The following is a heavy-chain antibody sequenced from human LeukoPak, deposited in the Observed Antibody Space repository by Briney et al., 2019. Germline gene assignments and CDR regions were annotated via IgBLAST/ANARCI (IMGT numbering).Heavy chain of an antibody. D-gene: IGHD2-15*01. CDR2: ISAYNGNT. Sequence: EASVKVSCKASGYTFTSYGISWVRQAPGQGLEWMGWISAYNGNTNYAQELQDRVTMTTDTSTSTAYMELRSLRSDDTAVYYCARAPYCSGGSCPTDYYYYGMDVWGQGTTVTVSS. V-gene: IGHV1-18*01. CDR3: ARAPYCSGGSCPTDYYYYGMDV. CDR1: GYTFTSYG. J-gene: IGHJ6*02.